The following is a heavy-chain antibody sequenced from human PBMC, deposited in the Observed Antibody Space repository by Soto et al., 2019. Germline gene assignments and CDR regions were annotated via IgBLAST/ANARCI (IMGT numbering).Heavy chain of an antibody. CDR3: ARAMVVTQNWFDP. CDR1: GGSISSSTYY. V-gene: IGHV4-39*01. CDR2: FFIGGNT. J-gene: IGHJ5*02. D-gene: IGHD2-21*02. Sequence: SETLSLTCTVSGGSISSSTYYWGWMRQPPGKGLEWIASFFIGGNTYYNPSLKSRVTISVDTSKNQFSLKLSSVTAADTAVYYCARAMVVTQNWFDPWGKGTLVTVSS.